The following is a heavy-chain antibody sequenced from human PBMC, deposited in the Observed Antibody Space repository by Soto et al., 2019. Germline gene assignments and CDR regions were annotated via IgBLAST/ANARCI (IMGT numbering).Heavy chain of an antibody. V-gene: IGHV3-74*01. J-gene: IGHJ4*02. CDR1: GFTFSSYW. Sequence: EVQLVESGGDLVQPGGSLRLSCAASGFTFSSYWMHWVRQAPGKGLVWVSRIKSDGSGAIYADSVEGRFTVSRDNAKNTLYLLMNSLSTEDTAVYYCARGDGDYHDGNGYLGRHWGQGPRVTVSS. D-gene: IGHD3-22*01. CDR2: IKSDGSGA. CDR3: ARGDGDYHDGNGYLGRH.